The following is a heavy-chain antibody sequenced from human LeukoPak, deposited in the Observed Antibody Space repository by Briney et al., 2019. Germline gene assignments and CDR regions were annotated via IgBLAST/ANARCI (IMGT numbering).Heavy chain of an antibody. D-gene: IGHD4-23*01. Sequence: ASVKVSCKASGYTFTSYGISWVRQAPGQGLEWMGWISAYNGNTNYAQKFQGRVTMTRDTSTSTVYMELSSLRSEDTAVYYCARDPFLGGNSFVGYFDYWGQGTLVTVSS. J-gene: IGHJ4*02. CDR1: GYTFTSYG. CDR2: ISAYNGNT. CDR3: ARDPFLGGNSFVGYFDY. V-gene: IGHV1-18*01.